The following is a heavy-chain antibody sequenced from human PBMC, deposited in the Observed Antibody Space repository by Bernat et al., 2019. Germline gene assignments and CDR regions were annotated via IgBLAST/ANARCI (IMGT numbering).Heavy chain of an antibody. CDR3: ARDFSLRYFDWPLV. CDR1: GFTFSNYG. J-gene: IGHJ4*02. Sequence: QVQLVESGGGVVQPGRSLRLSCAASGFTFSNYGMHWVRQAPGKGLEWVAVISYAGTNKYYADSVKGRFTISRDNSKNTLYLQMNSLRAEDTAVYYCARDFSLRYFDWPLVWGRGTLVTVSS. V-gene: IGHV3-30*03. CDR2: ISYAGTNK. D-gene: IGHD3-9*01.